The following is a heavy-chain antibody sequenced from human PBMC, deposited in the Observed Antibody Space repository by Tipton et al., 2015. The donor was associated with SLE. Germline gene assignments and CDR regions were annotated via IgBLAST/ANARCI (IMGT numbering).Heavy chain of an antibody. CDR1: GFTSSKYW. D-gene: IGHD2-15*01. J-gene: IGHJ6*03. V-gene: IGHV4-4*02. Sequence: SLRLSCAGSGFTSSKYWMCWVRQAPGKGLEYIGEIHHRGSTNYKSSLRGRVTISVDKSKNQFSLKLTSVTAADTGVYYCVKSVVVVSPRDYYYYMDVWGKGTTVTVSS. CDR3: VKSVVVVSPRDYYYYMDV. CDR2: IHHRGST.